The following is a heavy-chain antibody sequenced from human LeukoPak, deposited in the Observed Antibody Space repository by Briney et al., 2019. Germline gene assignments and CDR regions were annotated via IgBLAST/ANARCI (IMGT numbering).Heavy chain of an antibody. J-gene: IGHJ4*02. D-gene: IGHD6-13*01. V-gene: IGHV3-21*05. CDR1: GFTFSDYS. Sequence: GGSLRVSCAASGFTFSDYSMNWAPQAPGKGLEWVAHIKSNIYYADSLTGRFTISRDNVKNLLYLQMNSLTAEDSAVYYCARDDRSGWYQEYWGQGTLVTVSS. CDR3: ARDDRSGWYQEY. CDR2: IKSNI.